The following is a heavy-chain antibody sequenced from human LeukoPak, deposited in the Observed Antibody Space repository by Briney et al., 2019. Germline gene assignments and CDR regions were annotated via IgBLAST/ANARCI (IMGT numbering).Heavy chain of an antibody. D-gene: IGHD2-2*01. CDR3: ARVECSSTTCYDDY. J-gene: IGHJ4*02. CDR2: INVYNGYT. V-gene: IGHV1-18*01. Sequence: SVKVSCKTSGYTFRSYAISWVRHAPGQGLERMGWINVYNGYTNYARNFQGRVTLTTDTSTSTAYMEVRSMRSDDTAVYCCARVECSSTTCYDDYWGQGTLVIVSS. CDR1: GYTFRSYA.